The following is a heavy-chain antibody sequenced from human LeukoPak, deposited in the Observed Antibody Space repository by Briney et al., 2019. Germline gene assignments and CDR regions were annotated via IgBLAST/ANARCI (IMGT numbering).Heavy chain of an antibody. J-gene: IGHJ4*02. D-gene: IGHD4-11*01. CDR3: AKVFFIKDYSDYGKYFDY. CDR2: ISYDGSNK. CDR1: GFTFSSYG. Sequence: GGSLRLSCAASGFTFSSYGMHWVRQAPGKGLEWVAVISYDGSNKYYADSVKGRFTISRDNSKNTLYLQMNSLRAEDTAVYYCAKVFFIKDYSDYGKYFDYWGQGTLVTVSS. V-gene: IGHV3-30*18.